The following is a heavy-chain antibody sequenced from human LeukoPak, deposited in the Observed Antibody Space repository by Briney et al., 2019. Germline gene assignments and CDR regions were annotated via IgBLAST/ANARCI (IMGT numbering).Heavy chain of an antibody. CDR2: ISSNGGST. CDR1: GFTFSSYA. Sequence: GGSLRLSCAASGFTFSSYAMHWVRQAPGKGLEYVSAISSNGGSTYYANSVKGRFTISRDNSKNTLYLQMNSLRAEDTAVYYCAKGGYCSGGSCYNWFDPWGQGTLVTVSS. V-gene: IGHV3-64*01. J-gene: IGHJ5*02. CDR3: AKGGYCSGGSCYNWFDP. D-gene: IGHD2-15*01.